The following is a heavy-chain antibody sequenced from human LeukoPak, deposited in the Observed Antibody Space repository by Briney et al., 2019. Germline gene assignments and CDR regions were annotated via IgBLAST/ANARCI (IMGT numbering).Heavy chain of an antibody. CDR1: GFTFSSYS. CDR3: AKQRGGTYYDSSGYYDY. CDR2: ISGSGGST. D-gene: IGHD3-22*01. Sequence: GGSLRLSCAASGFTFSSYSMNWVRQAPGKGLEWVSGISGSGGSTYYEDSVKGRFTISRDNSKNTLYLQMNSLRAEDTAIYYCAKQRGGTYYDSSGYYDYWGQGTLVTVSS. V-gene: IGHV3-23*01. J-gene: IGHJ4*02.